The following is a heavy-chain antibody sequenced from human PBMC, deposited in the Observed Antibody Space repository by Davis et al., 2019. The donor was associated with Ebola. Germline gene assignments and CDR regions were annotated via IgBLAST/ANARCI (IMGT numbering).Heavy chain of an antibody. CDR3: ARPYDY. V-gene: IGHV4-59*08. CDR2: IYYSGST. Sequence: SEPLSPTCTVPGGSISSYYWSWIRQPPGKGLEWIGYIYYSGSTNYNPSLKSRVTISVDTSKNQFSLKLSSVTAADTAVYYCARPYDYWGQGTLVTVSS. J-gene: IGHJ4*02. CDR1: GGSISSYY.